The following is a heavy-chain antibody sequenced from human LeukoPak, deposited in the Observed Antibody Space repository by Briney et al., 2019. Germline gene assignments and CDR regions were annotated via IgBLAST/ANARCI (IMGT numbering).Heavy chain of an antibody. CDR1: GFTFSSYT. CDR3: AKNGGLWVSAHWGDS. Sequence: GGSLRLSCAASGFTFSSYTMSWVRQAPGKGLGWVSTITTSDGNTYYADSVKGRFTVSRDNSKNTLFLQVNSLRAEGTAVYYCAKNGGLWVSAHWGDSWGRGTLVTVSS. J-gene: IGHJ4*02. D-gene: IGHD7-27*01. CDR2: ITTSDGNT. V-gene: IGHV3-23*01.